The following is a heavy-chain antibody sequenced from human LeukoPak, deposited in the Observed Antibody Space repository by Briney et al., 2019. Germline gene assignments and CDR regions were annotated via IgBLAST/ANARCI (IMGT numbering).Heavy chain of an antibody. D-gene: IGHD3-10*01. V-gene: IGHV3-48*03. CDR3: ARGTGDPSLDY. CDR1: GFTSSSDE. J-gene: IGHJ4*02. CDR2: ISSSGSTI. Sequence: GGSLRLSCAPSGFTSSSDEMNWVRQAPRKGLGWVSYISSSGSTIYYADSVKGRFTISRDNAKNSLYLQMNSLRAEDTAVYYCARGTGDPSLDYWGQGTLVTVSS.